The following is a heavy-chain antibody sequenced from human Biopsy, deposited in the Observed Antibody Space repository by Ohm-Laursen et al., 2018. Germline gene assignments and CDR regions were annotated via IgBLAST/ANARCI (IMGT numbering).Heavy chain of an antibody. Sequence: GHSAKVSCTASGYTFTRHDINWVRQATGQGLEWMGWMCPNTGKTVYAQRFQDRVTMTSDTSTGTADTELTLLTSDDTAVYFCSRWETTLGRRLDSWGQGTLVAVSS. CDR3: SRWETTLGRRLDS. CDR2: MCPNTGKT. V-gene: IGHV1-8*01. J-gene: IGHJ4*02. CDR1: GYTFTRHD. D-gene: IGHD1-26*01.